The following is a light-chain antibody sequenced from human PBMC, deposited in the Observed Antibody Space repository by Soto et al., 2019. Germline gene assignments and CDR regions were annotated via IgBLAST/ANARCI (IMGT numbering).Light chain of an antibody. V-gene: IGLV2-14*01. CDR2: DVT. CDR3: SSYTSSSTVV. CDR1: SSDVGGYNY. Sequence: QSVLTQPASVSGSPGQSITISCTGTSSDVGGYNYVSWYQQHPDKAPKLMIYDVTNRPSGVSNRFSGSKSGNTASLTISGLQAEDEADYYCSSYTSSSTVVFGGGT. J-gene: IGLJ2*01.